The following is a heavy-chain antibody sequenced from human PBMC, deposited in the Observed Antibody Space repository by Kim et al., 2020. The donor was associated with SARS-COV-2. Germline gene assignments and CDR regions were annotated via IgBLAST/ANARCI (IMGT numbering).Heavy chain of an antibody. J-gene: IGHJ4*02. CDR2: ISYDGSNK. Sequence: GGSLRLSCAASGFTFSSYGMHWVRQAPGKGLEWVAVISYDGSNKYYADSVKGRFTISRDNSKNTLYLQMNSLRAEDTAVYYCAKGYYGSGSYYNPQFDYWGQGTLVTVSS. CDR3: AKGYYGSGSYYNPQFDY. V-gene: IGHV3-30*18. CDR1: GFTFSSYG. D-gene: IGHD3-10*01.